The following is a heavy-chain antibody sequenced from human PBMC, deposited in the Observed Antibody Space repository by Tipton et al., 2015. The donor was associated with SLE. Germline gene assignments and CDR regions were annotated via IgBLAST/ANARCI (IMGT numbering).Heavy chain of an antibody. CDR2: ISSNGGST. V-gene: IGHV3-64D*06. CDR1: GFTFSSYA. CDR3: VKDRYSSGWYYWYFDL. D-gene: IGHD6-19*01. Sequence: SLRLSCSASGFTFSSYAMHWVRQAPGKGLEYVSAISSNGGSTDYADSVKGRFTISRDNSKNTLYLQMSSLRAEDTAVYYCVKDRYSSGWYYWYFDLWGRGTLVTVSS. J-gene: IGHJ2*01.